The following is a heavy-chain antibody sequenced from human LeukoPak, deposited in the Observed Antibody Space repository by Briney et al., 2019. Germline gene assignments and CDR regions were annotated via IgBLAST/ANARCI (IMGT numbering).Heavy chain of an antibody. D-gene: IGHD3-10*01. J-gene: IGHJ6*03. CDR3: ARTRFPYYRLSVADYYHMDV. CDR2: ISAYNGNT. V-gene: IGHV1-18*01. Sequence: ASVKVSCKASGYTFTSYGISWVRQAPGQGLEWMGWISAYNGNTNYAQKFQGRVTINADKSTSTVYIELSSLRSEDTAVYYCARTRFPYYRLSVADYYHMDVWGKGTTVTVSS. CDR1: GYTFTSYG.